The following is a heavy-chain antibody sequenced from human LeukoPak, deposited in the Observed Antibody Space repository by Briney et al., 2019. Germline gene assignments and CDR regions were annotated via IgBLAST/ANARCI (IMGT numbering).Heavy chain of an antibody. J-gene: IGHJ4*02. Sequence: GGSLRLSCAASGFTFSSFAMSWVRQAPGKGLEWVSYISSSSTIYYADSVKGRFTISRDNAKNSLYLQMNSLRAEDTAVYYCARGSLWFGEFYYFDYWGQGTLVTVSS. CDR3: ARGSLWFGEFYYFDY. V-gene: IGHV3-48*04. CDR1: GFTFSSFA. D-gene: IGHD3-10*01. CDR2: ISSSSTI.